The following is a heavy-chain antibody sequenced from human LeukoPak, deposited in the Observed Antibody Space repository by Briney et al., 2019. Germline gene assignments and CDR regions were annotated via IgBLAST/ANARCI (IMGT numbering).Heavy chain of an antibody. D-gene: IGHD4-11*01. CDR1: GGSISSGGYS. Sequence: PSQTLSLTCTVSGGSISSGGYSWSWIRQPPGKGLEWIGYIYHSGSTYYNPSLKSRVTISVDRSKNQFSLKLSSVTAADTAVYYCARAYDYSDAFDIWGQGTMVTVSS. V-gene: IGHV4-30-2*01. CDR3: ARAYDYSDAFDI. J-gene: IGHJ3*02. CDR2: IYHSGST.